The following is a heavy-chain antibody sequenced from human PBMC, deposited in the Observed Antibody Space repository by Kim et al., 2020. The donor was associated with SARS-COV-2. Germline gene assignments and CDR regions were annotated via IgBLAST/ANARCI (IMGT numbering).Heavy chain of an antibody. V-gene: IGHV3-33*01. J-gene: IGHJ4*02. Sequence: WDAGSNKYYADTVKGRFTISRDNARNTLYLQMNSLRAEDTAVYYCAGGYDYWGQGTLVTVSS. D-gene: IGHD3-22*01. CDR2: WDAGSNK. CDR3: AGGYDY.